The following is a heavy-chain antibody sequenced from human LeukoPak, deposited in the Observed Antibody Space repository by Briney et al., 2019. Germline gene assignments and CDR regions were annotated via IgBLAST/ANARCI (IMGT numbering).Heavy chain of an antibody. CDR3: ARAGYYATSGPDY. Sequence: ASVKVSCKASGNTFAAYYMYWVRQAPGQGLEWMGWINPNSGGTKSAQKFQGRVTMTRDTSISTAYMELSRLISDDTAVYHCARAGYYATSGPDYWGQGTLVTVSS. D-gene: IGHD3-22*01. CDR2: INPNSGGT. J-gene: IGHJ4*02. V-gene: IGHV1-2*02. CDR1: GNTFAAYY.